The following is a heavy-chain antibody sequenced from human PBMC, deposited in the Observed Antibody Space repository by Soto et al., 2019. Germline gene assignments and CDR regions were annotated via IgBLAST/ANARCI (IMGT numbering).Heavy chain of an antibody. V-gene: IGHV3-30-3*01. D-gene: IGHD3-16*01. CDR2: ISYDGSNK. J-gene: IGHJ4*02. CDR3: ARAYEGDYFDY. CDR1: GFTFSSYA. Sequence: PGGSLRLSCAASGFTFSSYAMHWVRQAPGKGLEWVAVISYDGSNKYYADSVKGRFTISRDNSKNTLYLQMNSLRAEDTAVYYCARAYEGDYFDYWGQGTLVIVSS.